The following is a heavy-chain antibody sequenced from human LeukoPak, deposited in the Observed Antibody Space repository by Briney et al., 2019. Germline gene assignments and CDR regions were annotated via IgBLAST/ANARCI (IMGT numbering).Heavy chain of an antibody. CDR3: ASGYSSGWYYFDY. D-gene: IGHD6-19*01. V-gene: IGHV3-23*01. J-gene: IGHJ4*02. CDR2: ISGSGGST. Sequence: GGPLRLSCAASGFTFSSYAMSWVRQAPGKGLEWVSAISGSGGSTYYADSVKGRFTISRDNSKNTLYLQMNSLRAEDTAVYYCASGYSSGWYYFDYWGQGTLVTVSS. CDR1: GFTFSSYA.